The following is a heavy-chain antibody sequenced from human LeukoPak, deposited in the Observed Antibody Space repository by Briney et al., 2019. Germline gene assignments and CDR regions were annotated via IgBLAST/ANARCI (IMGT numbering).Heavy chain of an antibody. D-gene: IGHD4-17*01. CDR2: IQYDGSDK. CDR3: AKDSVSSRLRYFDY. CDR1: GGSFSGYY. V-gene: IGHV3-30*02. J-gene: IGHJ4*02. Sequence: LTCAVYGGSFSGYYWSWIRQPPGKGLEWVAFIQYDGSDKFYADSVKGRFTISRDNSKNAVHLQMNSLRAEDTAVYYCAKDSVSSRLRYFDYWGQGTLVTVSS.